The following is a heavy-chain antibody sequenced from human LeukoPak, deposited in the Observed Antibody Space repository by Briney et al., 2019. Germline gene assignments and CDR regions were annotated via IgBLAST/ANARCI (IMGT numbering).Heavy chain of an antibody. CDR3: ARDRVSYYDFWSGYSDAFDI. D-gene: IGHD3-3*01. J-gene: IGHJ3*02. V-gene: IGHV3-30-3*01. Sequence: QPGGSLRLSCAASGFTFSSYAMHWVRQAPGKGLEWVAVISYDGSNKYYADSVKGRFTIPRDNSKNTLYLQMNSLRAEDTAVYYCARDRVSYYDFWSGYSDAFDIWGQGTMVTVSS. CDR1: GFTFSSYA. CDR2: ISYDGSNK.